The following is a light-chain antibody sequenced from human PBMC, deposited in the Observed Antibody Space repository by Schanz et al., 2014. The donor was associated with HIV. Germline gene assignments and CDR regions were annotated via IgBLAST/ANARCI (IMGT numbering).Light chain of an antibody. CDR1: QIISTS. CDR2: GAS. V-gene: IGKV3D-15*01. CDR3: QQYNSYSYT. Sequence: VLTQSPATLSVYPGERVTLSCRTTQIISTSLAWYQQRPGQAPRLLIYGASSRATGIPDRFSGSGSGTDFTLTISSLQSEDFATYYCQQYNSYSYTFGQGTKLEIK. J-gene: IGKJ2*01.